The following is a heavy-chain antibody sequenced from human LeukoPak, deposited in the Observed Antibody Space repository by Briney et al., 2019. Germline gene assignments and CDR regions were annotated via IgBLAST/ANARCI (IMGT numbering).Heavy chain of an antibody. V-gene: IGHV1-46*01. Sequence: ASVKVSCKASGYTFTSYYMHWVRQAPGQGLEWMGMINPNGGHTDYAQNFQDRVTMTRDMSTSTVYMELSSLRSEDTAVFYCARSKDNRGYDVRHLDYWGQGTLVTVSS. CDR3: ARSKDNRGYDVRHLDY. CDR2: INPNGGHT. CDR1: GYTFTSYY. J-gene: IGHJ4*02. D-gene: IGHD2-2*01.